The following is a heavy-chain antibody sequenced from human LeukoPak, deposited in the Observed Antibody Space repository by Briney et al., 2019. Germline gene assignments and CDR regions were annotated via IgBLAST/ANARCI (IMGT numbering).Heavy chain of an antibody. V-gene: IGHV4-59*01. Sequence: PSETLSLTCTVSDGSISSYYWSWIRQPPGKGLEWIGYIYYSGSTNYNPSLKSRVTISVDTSKNQFSLKLSSVTAADTAVYYCARGRRGYYFDYWGQGTLVTVSS. CDR2: IYYSGST. CDR3: ARGRRGYYFDY. CDR1: DGSISSYY. J-gene: IGHJ4*02.